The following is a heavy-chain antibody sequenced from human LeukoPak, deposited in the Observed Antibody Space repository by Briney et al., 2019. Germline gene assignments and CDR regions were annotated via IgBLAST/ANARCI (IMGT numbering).Heavy chain of an antibody. CDR1: GFTVSSNY. Sequence: GGSLRLSCAASGFTVSSNYMSWVRQAPGKGLEWVSVIYSGGSTYYADSVKGRFTISRDNSKNTLYLQMNSLRAEDTAVYYCARDPYYYDSSGYGHAFDIWGQGTMVTVSS. CDR2: IYSGGST. CDR3: ARDPYYYDSSGYGHAFDI. J-gene: IGHJ3*02. D-gene: IGHD3-22*01. V-gene: IGHV3-53*01.